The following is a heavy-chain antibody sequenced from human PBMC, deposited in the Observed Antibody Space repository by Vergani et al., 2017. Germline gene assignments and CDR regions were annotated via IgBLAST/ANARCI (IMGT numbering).Heavy chain of an antibody. Sequence: QVQLVQSGAEVKKPGASVKVSCKASGYTFTGYYMHWVRQAPGQGLEWMGWINPNSGGTNYAQKFQGRVTMTRDTSISTAYMELSSLRSEDTAVYYCATLSGGYSYGRYYYYYMDVWGKGTTVTVSS. CDR1: GYTFTGYY. D-gene: IGHD5-18*01. V-gene: IGHV1-2*02. CDR3: ATLSGGYSYGRYYYYYMDV. CDR2: INPNSGGT. J-gene: IGHJ6*03.